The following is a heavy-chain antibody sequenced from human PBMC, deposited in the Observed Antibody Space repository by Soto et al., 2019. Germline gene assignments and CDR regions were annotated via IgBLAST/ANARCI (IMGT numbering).Heavy chain of an antibody. D-gene: IGHD3-22*01. CDR1: GYTFTGYF. V-gene: IGHV1-2*02. CDR2: INPNSGDT. CDR3: ARVRTYYDSSGSLDY. J-gene: IGHJ4*02. Sequence: ASVKVSCKASGYTFTGYFMHWVRQAPGQGLEWMGWINPNSGDTNYAQKFQGRVTMTRDMSISTAYMELRRLTSDDTAIYYCARVRTYYDSSGSLDYWGQGTLVTVSS.